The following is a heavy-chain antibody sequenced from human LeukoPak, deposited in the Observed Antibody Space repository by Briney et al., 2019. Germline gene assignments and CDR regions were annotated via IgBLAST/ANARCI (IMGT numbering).Heavy chain of an antibody. CDR3: ARAELYCSSTSCYEGGYYYYGMDV. Sequence: SEILSLTCTVSGGSISSYYWSWIRQPPGKGLEWIGYIYYSGSCNYNPSLKSRVTISVDTSKNQFSLKLSSVTAVDTAVYYCARAELYCSSTSCYEGGYYYYGMDVWGQGTTVTVSS. CDR2: IYYSGSC. D-gene: IGHD2-2*01. V-gene: IGHV4-59*01. CDR1: GGSISSYY. J-gene: IGHJ6*02.